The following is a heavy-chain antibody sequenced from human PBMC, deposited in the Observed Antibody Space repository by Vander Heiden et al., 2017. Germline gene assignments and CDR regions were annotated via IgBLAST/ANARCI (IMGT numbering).Heavy chain of an antibody. D-gene: IGHD5-18*01. CDR3: AKDVGGYSYGEGGFDY. Sequence: EVQLLESGGGLVQPGGSLRLSCAASGFTFSSYAMGWGRQAPGKGLEWVSAISAIGRSTYYADSVKGRFTISRDNSKNTLYLQMNSLRAEDTAVYYCAKDVGGYSYGEGGFDYWGQGTLVTVSS. CDR2: ISAIGRST. J-gene: IGHJ4*02. CDR1: GFTFSSYA. V-gene: IGHV3-23*01.